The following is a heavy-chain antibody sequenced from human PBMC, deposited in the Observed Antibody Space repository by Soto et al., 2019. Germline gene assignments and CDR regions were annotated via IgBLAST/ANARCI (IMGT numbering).Heavy chain of an antibody. Sequence: GGSXRLSCAASGFTFSNAWMNWVRQAPGKGLEWVGRIKSKTDGGTTDYAAPVKGRFTISRDDSKNTLYLQMNSLKTEDTAVYYCTTVSISYYYYGMDVWGQGTTVTVSS. V-gene: IGHV3-15*07. CDR2: IKSKTDGGTT. CDR1: GFTFSNAW. CDR3: TTVSISYYYYGMDV. J-gene: IGHJ6*02. D-gene: IGHD2-21*01.